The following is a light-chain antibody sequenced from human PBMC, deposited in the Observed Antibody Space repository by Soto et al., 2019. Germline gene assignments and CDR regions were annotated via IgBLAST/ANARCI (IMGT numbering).Light chain of an antibody. CDR1: SSDVGGHTF. CDR3: CSYAGNFRGI. Sequence: QSALTQPRSVSESPGQSVTISCTGTSSDVGGHTFVSWLQQHPGAAPKLIIYDVNKPPSGVPDRFSGSKSGNTAALSIAGLQPGDEADYYCCSYAGNFRGIFGGGTKLTVL. J-gene: IGLJ2*01. CDR2: DVN. V-gene: IGLV2-11*01.